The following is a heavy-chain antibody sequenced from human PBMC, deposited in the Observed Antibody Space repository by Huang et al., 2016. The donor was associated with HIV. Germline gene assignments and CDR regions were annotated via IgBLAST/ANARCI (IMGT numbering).Heavy chain of an antibody. V-gene: IGHV3-74*02. D-gene: IGHD3-3*01. J-gene: IGHJ4*01. Sequence: EVELAESGGGSVRPGQSLRLSCVGSGFIFSDYWMHWVRQIPGKGLMWVARIEVDGSSTSYADSVKGRFTIYRDNARNTVYLQMSSLRVDDTAVYYCVRAREKGYDFWSGYRYWGQGAQVTVSS. CDR1: GFIFSDYW. CDR3: VRAREKGYDFWSGYRY. CDR2: IEVDGSST.